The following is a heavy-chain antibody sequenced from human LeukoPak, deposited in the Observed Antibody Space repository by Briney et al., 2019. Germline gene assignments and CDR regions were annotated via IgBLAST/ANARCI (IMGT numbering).Heavy chain of an antibody. D-gene: IGHD6-6*01. V-gene: IGHV3-23*01. CDR2: ISNSGHST. Sequence: GGSLRLSCAASGFTFSSYSMNWVRQAPGEGLEWVSGISNSGHSTYYIASVKGRFTVSRDNSKSTLLLQMNSLRAEDTAVYYCAKDFPSSIVTNWGQGTLVTVSS. J-gene: IGHJ4*01. CDR1: GFTFSSYS. CDR3: AKDFPSSIVTN.